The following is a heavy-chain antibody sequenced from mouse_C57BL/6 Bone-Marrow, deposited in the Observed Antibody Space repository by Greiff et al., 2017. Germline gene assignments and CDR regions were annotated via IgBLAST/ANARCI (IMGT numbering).Heavy chain of an antibody. V-gene: IGHV5-17*01. J-gene: IGHJ3*01. D-gene: IGHD2-3*01. CDR2: ISSGSSTI. CDR3: ARGGYSAWFAY. CDR1: GFTFSDYG. Sequence: EVQLVESGGGLVKPGGSLKLSCAASGFTFSDYGMHWVRQAPEKGLEWVAYISSGSSTIYYADTVKGRFTISRDNAKNTLFLQMTSLRSEDTAMYYWARGGYSAWFAYWGQGTLVTVSA.